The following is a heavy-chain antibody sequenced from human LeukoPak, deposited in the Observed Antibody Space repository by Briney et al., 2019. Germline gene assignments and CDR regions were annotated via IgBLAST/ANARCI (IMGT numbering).Heavy chain of an antibody. CDR2: ISWNSGSI. V-gene: IGHV3-9*01. CDR1: GFTFDDYA. CDR3: AKTHYYDSSGYYFDY. Sequence: PGRSLRLSCAASGFTFDDYAMRWVRQAPGKGLEWVSGISWNSGSIGYADSVKGRFTISRDNAKNSLYLQMNSLRAEDTALYYCAKTHYYDSSGYYFDYWGQGTLVTVSS. J-gene: IGHJ4*02. D-gene: IGHD3-22*01.